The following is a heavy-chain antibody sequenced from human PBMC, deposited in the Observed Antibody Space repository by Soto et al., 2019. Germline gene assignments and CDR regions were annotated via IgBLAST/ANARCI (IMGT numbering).Heavy chain of an antibody. Sequence: GGSLRLSCAASGFTFSSYAMHWVRQAPGKGLEWVAVISYDGSNKYYADSVKGRFTISRDNARNTVYLQMNSLRAEDTAIYYCARGAFRAYYFDYWGLGTLVTVSS. CDR3: ARGAFRAYYFDY. CDR1: GFTFSSYA. J-gene: IGHJ4*02. V-gene: IGHV3-30-3*01. D-gene: IGHD3-10*01. CDR2: ISYDGSNK.